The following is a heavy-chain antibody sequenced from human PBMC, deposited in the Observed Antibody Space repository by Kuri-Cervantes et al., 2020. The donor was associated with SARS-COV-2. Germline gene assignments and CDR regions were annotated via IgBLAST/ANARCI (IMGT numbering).Heavy chain of an antibody. Sequence: GGSLRLSCAASGFTFSSYGMHWVRQAPGKGLEWVALIWYDGINKYYADSVKGRFTISRDNSKNTLYLQMNSLRAEDTAVYYCARDVRYSGSYQCTYWDQGTVVTVSS. V-gene: IGHV3-33*01. J-gene: IGHJ4*02. D-gene: IGHD1-26*01. CDR3: ARDVRYSGSYQCTY. CDR1: GFTFSSYG. CDR2: IWYDGINK.